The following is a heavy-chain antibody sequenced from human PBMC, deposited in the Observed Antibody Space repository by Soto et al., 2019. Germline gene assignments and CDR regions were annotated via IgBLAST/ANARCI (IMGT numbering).Heavy chain of an antibody. CDR1: GFTFSNYA. V-gene: IGHV3-48*01. CDR3: ARTDGDYVNGRFKYSQH. Sequence: GGSLRLSCEASGFTFSNYAMNWVRQAPGKGLEWVSFISESASAIYHAASVKGRFTISRDKAKNSLYLQMNSLRAEDTAVYYCARTDGDYVNGRFKYSQHWGQGTLVTVSS. CDR2: ISESASAI. D-gene: IGHD4-17*01. J-gene: IGHJ1*01.